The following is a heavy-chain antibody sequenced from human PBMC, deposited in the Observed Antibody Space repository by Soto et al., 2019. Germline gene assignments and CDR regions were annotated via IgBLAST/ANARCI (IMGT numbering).Heavy chain of an antibody. J-gene: IGHJ6*02. CDR3: ARARSGSSWNHYYYYGMDV. CDR2: TYYRSKWYN. Sequence: PSQTLSLTCAISGDSVSSNSAAWNWIRQSPSRGLEWLGRTYYRSKWYNDYAVSVKSRITINPDTSKNQFSLQLNTVTPEDKAVYYCARARSGSSWNHYYYYGMDVWGQGTTVTVSS. D-gene: IGHD6-13*01. CDR1: GDSVSSNSAA. V-gene: IGHV6-1*01.